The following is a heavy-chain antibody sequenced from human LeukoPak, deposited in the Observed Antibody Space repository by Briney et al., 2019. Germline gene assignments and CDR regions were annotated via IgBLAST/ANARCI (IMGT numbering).Heavy chain of an antibody. CDR1: GGSISSSNW. J-gene: IGHJ4*02. CDR3: ARWSNDYGDYYFDY. CDR2: IYHSGST. Sequence: SETLSLTCAVSGGSISSSNWWCWVRQPPGQGLEWIGEIYHSGSTNYNPSLKSRVTISVDKSKNQFSLKLSSVTAADTAVYYCARWSNDYGDYYFDYWGQGTLVTVSS. D-gene: IGHD4-17*01. V-gene: IGHV4-4*02.